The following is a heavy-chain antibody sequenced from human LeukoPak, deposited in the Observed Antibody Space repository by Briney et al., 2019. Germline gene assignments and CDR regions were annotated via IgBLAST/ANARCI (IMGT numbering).Heavy chain of an antibody. V-gene: IGHV4-39*01. J-gene: IGHJ6*03. CDR1: GGSISSSSYY. Sequence: SETLSLTCTVSGGSISSSSYYWGWIRQPPRKGLEWIGSIYYSGSTYYNPSLKSRVTISVDTSKNQFSLKLRSVTAADTAVYYCASVNYYYYYMDVWGKGTTVTVSS. CDR2: IYYSGST. CDR3: ASVNYYYYYMDV.